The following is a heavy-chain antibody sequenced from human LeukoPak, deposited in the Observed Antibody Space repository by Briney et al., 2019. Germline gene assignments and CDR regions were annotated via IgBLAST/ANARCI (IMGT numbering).Heavy chain of an antibody. V-gene: IGHV4-39*07. J-gene: IGHJ4*02. D-gene: IGHD2-8*02. Sequence: SETLSLTCTVSGGSIRSSYYYWGWIRQPPGKGLEWIGSIYDSGSTYYNPSLKSRVTISVDTSKNQFSLKLNSVIAADTATYYCTRSAGWWSLDYWGQGALVTVSS. CDR1: GGSIRSSYYY. CDR3: TRSAGWWSLDY. CDR2: IYDSGST.